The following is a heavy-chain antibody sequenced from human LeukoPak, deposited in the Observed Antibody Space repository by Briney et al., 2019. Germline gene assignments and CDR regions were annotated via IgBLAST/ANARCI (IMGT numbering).Heavy chain of an antibody. CDR2: ISDSGGST. V-gene: IGHV3-23*01. CDR3: AKSHSVAQRGYFDY. CDR1: GFTISSFA. D-gene: IGHD2-15*01. Sequence: GGSLRLSCAASGFTISSFAMTWVRQAPGKGQEWVSTISDSGGSTYYADSVKGRFTISRDNSKDTLYVQMNNLRAEDAAVYYCAKSHSVAQRGYFDYWGQGTLVTVSS. J-gene: IGHJ4*02.